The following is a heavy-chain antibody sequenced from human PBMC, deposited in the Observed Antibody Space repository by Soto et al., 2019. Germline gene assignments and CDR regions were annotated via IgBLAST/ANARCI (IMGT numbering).Heavy chain of an antibody. Sequence: SETLSLICSVSDGSMNSYHWICIRQPAGKGLELIGRISGSGSTHDYPALKSRVTMSVDTSKGQFSLNLRSVTAADTAVYYCASSVYIVYFDWGQGXLVTDS. CDR2: ISGSGST. CDR3: ASSVYIVYFD. CDR1: DGSMNSYH. J-gene: IGHJ4*02. D-gene: IGHD2-15*01. V-gene: IGHV4-4*07.